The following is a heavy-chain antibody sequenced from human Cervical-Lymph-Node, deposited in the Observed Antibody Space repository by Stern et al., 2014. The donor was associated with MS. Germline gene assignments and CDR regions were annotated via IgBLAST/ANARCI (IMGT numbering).Heavy chain of an antibody. V-gene: IGHV4-59*08. CDR2: ISHSGDT. Sequence: QLQLQESGPGLVKPSETLSLTCAVSGGSISSRYWGWIRQPPGKGLEWIGLISHSGDTTYNPSLKSRITISPDTYNNTFSLKVASVTAADTAVYYCARLSTAVDFWGQGTLVTVSS. J-gene: IGHJ4*02. CDR1: GGSISSRY. CDR3: ARLSTAVDF.